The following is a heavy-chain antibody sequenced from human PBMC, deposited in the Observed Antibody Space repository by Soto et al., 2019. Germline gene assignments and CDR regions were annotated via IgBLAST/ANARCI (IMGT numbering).Heavy chain of an antibody. CDR3: AKEMTSGYYLFDY. J-gene: IGHJ4*02. CDR2: IWYDGSKK. D-gene: IGHD3-22*01. V-gene: IGHV3-33*06. CDR1: GFTFSSYG. Sequence: PGGSLRLSCAASGFTFSSYGMHWVRQAPGKGLEWVAVIWYDGSKKYYADSVKGRFTISRDNSKNTLYLQMNSLRAEDTAVYYCAKEMTSGYYLFDYWGQGTLVTVSS.